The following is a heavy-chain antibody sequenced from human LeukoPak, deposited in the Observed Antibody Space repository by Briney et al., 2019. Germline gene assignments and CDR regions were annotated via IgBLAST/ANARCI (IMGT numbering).Heavy chain of an antibody. J-gene: IGHJ4*02. Sequence: GGSLRLSCAASGFTFSKYTMNWVRQAPDKGLEWVAVISYDGSNKYYADSVKGRFTISRDNSKNTLYLQMNSLRAEDTAVYYCARDRARIAASGTFDYWGQGTLVTVSS. CDR2: ISYDGSNK. D-gene: IGHD6-13*01. V-gene: IGHV3-30-3*01. CDR3: ARDRARIAASGTFDY. CDR1: GFTFSKYT.